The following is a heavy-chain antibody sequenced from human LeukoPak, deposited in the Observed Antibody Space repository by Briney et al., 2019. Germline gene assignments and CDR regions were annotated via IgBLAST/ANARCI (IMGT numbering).Heavy chain of an antibody. CDR2: FDPEDGET. D-gene: IGHD2-2*01. Sequence: ASVKVSCKVSGYTLTELSMHWMRQAPGKGLEWMGGFDPEDGETIYAQKFQGRVTMTEDTSTDTAYMELSSLRSEDTAVYYCATVGAVVPAAYALDYWGQGTLVTVSS. CDR3: ATVGAVVPAAYALDY. V-gene: IGHV1-24*01. J-gene: IGHJ4*02. CDR1: GYTLTELS.